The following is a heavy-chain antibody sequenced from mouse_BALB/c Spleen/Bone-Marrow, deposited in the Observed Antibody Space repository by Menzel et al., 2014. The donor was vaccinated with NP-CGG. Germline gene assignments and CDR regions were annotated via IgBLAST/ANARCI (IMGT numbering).Heavy chain of an antibody. CDR2: IWAGGSI. CDR3: ASSYYGSSQFAY. Sequence: VNVVESGPGLVSPSQSLSITCTVSGFSLTSYGVHWVRQPPGKGLEWLGVIWAGGSIIYNSALMSRLSVSKDNSKSQVFLKMNSQQTDDTAMYYCASSYYGSSQFAYWGQGTLVTVSA. J-gene: IGHJ3*01. V-gene: IGHV2-9*02. CDR1: GFSLTSYG. D-gene: IGHD1-1*01.